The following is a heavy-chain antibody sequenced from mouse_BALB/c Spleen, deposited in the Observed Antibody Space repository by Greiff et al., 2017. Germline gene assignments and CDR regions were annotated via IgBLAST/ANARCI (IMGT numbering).Heavy chain of an antibody. CDR1: GYSFTGYF. CDR3: AREVTTVVARAMDY. D-gene: IGHD1-1*01. J-gene: IGHJ4*01. Sequence: EVKLQESGPELVKPGASVKISCKASGYSFTGYFMNWVMQSHGKSLEWIGRINPYNGDTFYNQKFKGKATLTVDKSSSTAHMELRSLASEDSAVYYCAREVTTVVARAMDYWGQGTSVTVSS. CDR2: INPYNGDT. V-gene: IGHV1-20*02.